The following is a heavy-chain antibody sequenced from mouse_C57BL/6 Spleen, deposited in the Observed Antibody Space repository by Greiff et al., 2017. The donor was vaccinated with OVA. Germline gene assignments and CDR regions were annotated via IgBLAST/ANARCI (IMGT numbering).Heavy chain of an antibody. CDR1: GFTFSSYA. CDR3: ARDNYSNYAWFAY. J-gene: IGHJ3*01. D-gene: IGHD2-5*01. CDR2: ISDGGSYT. Sequence: EVQRVESGGGLVKPGGSLKLSCAASGFTFSSYAMSWVRQTPEKRLEWVATISDGGSYTYYPDNVKGRFTISRDNAKNNLYLQMSHLKSEDTAMYYCARDNYSNYAWFAYWGQGTLVTVSA. V-gene: IGHV5-4*01.